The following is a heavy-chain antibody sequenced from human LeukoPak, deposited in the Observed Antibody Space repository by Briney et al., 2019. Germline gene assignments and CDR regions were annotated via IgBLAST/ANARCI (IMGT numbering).Heavy chain of an antibody. J-gene: IGHJ4*02. CDR3: ARDERFCNGDNHYPDLGY. CDR2: INPNTGDT. V-gene: IGHV1-2*02. Sequence: ASVKVSCKASGYTFTGYYLFWVRQAPGQGLEWMGWINPNTGDTRYGQEFQGRVTLTRDTSIRTTYMELSSLRSDDTAVYYCARDERFCNGDNHYPDLGYWGQGTLVTVSS. D-gene: IGHD2-15*01. CDR1: GYTFTGYY.